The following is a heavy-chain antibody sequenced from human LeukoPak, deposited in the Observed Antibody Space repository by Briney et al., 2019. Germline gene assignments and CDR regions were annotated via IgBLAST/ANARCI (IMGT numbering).Heavy chain of an antibody. V-gene: IGHV1-2*02. D-gene: IGHD3-22*01. CDR1: GYTFTGYY. CDR3: ARGWFDSSEVYYFDY. J-gene: IGHJ4*02. Sequence: ASVKVSCKASGYTFTGYYMHWVRQAPGQGLEWMAWINPNSGGTSYAQKFQGRVTMTRDTSISTAYMELSRLRSDDTAVYYCARGWFDSSEVYYFDYWGQGTLVTVSS. CDR2: INPNSGGT.